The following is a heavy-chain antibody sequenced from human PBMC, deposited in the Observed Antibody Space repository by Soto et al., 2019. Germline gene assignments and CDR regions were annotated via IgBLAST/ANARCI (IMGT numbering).Heavy chain of an antibody. Sequence: GGSLRLSCAASGFTFSSYAMSWVRQAPGKGLEWVSAIDGSGGSTYYADSVKGRFTISRDNSKNTLYLQMNSLRAEDTAVYYCPQAHYFESRGYPRGNSFDAWGQRARVRVS. V-gene: IGHV3-23*01. CDR2: IDGSGGST. D-gene: IGHD3-22*01. CDR3: PQAHYFESRGYPRGNSFDA. CDR1: GFTFSSYA. J-gene: IGHJ4*02.